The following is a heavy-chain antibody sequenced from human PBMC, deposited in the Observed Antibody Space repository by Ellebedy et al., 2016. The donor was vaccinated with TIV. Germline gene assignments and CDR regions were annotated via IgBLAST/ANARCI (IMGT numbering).Heavy chain of an antibody. J-gene: IGHJ6*02. Sequence: GESLKISCAASEFTLNTYGMHWVRQTPDKGLEWVAIISSDGSEKYYVGSVKGRFTISRDISKNTLYLEMNSLRGDDTAVYYCAEEGGSSRGASGMDVWGQGTTVIVSS. V-gene: IGHV3-30*18. CDR1: EFTLNTYG. D-gene: IGHD6-6*01. CDR2: ISSDGSEK. CDR3: AEEGGSSRGASGMDV.